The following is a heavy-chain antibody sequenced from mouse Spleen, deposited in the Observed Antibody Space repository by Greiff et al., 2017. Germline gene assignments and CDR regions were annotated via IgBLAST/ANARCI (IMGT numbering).Heavy chain of an antibody. V-gene: IGHV5-9-1*01. Sequence: EVMLVESGGGLVKPGGSLKLSCAASGFTFSSYAMSWVRQTPEKRLEWVATISSGGSYTYYPDSVKGRFTISRDNAKNTLYLQMSSLRSEDTAMYYCARGGIYYDYLYYFDYWGQGTTLTVSS. CDR3: ARGGIYYDYLYYFDY. D-gene: IGHD2-4*01. J-gene: IGHJ2*01. CDR2: ISSGGSYT. CDR1: GFTFSSYA.